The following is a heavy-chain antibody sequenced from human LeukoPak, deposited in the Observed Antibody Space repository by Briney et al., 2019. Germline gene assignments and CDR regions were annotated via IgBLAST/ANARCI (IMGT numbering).Heavy chain of an antibody. J-gene: IGHJ4*02. CDR2: ISSSGSTI. CDR3: ARENYYDSSGYFDY. D-gene: IGHD3-22*01. V-gene: IGHV3-48*03. Sequence: GGSLRLSCAASGFTFSSYEMNWVRQAPGKGLEWVSYISSSGSTIYYADSVKGRFTISRDNAKNSLYLQMNSLRAEDTAVYYCARENYYDSSGYFDYWGQGTLVTVSS. CDR1: GFTFSSYE.